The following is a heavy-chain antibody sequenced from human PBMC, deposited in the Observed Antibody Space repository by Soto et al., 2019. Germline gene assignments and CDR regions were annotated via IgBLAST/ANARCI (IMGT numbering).Heavy chain of an antibody. Sequence: QLQLQESGPGLVKPSETLSLSCTVSAGSISSSSYYWGWIRQPPGKGLEWIGSIYYSGSTYYNPSLKSRVTISVDTSKNQFSLKLSSVTAADMAVYYCARSLTTVVTLDVWGQGTTVTVSS. CDR3: ARSLTTVVTLDV. CDR1: AGSISSSSYY. CDR2: IYYSGST. J-gene: IGHJ6*02. D-gene: IGHD4-17*01. V-gene: IGHV4-39*01.